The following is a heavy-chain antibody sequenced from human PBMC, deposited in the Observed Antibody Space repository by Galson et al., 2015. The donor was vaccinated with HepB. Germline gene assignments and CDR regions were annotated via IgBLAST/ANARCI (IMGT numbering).Heavy chain of an antibody. V-gene: IGHV5-51*01. J-gene: IGHJ6*02. CDR1: GYSFTSYW. Sequence: QSGAEVKKPGESLKISCKGSGYSFTSYWIGWVRQMPGKGLEWMGIIYPGDSDTRYSPSFQGQVTISADKSISTAYLQWSSLKASDTAVYYCARSKGGYSSSWYEVSGYYYYGMDVWGQGTTVTVSS. CDR3: ARSKGGYSSSWYEVSGYYYYGMDV. D-gene: IGHD6-13*01. CDR2: IYPGDSDT.